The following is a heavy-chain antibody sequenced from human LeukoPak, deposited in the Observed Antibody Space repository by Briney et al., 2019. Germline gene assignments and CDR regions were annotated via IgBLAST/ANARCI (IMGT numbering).Heavy chain of an antibody. CDR2: IYYSGST. CDR1: GGSISSYY. Sequence: SETLSLTCTVSGGSISSYYWSWIRQPPGKGLEWIGYIYYSGSTNYNPSLKSRVTISVDTSKNQFSLKLSSVTAADTAVYYCARGASRRNYYGSGSYFYYYMDVWGKGTTVTISS. J-gene: IGHJ6*03. CDR3: ARGASRRNYYGSGSYFYYYMDV. D-gene: IGHD3-10*01. V-gene: IGHV4-59*01.